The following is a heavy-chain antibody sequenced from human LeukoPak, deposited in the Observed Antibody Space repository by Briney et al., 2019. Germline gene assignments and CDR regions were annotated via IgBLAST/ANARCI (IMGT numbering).Heavy chain of an antibody. D-gene: IGHD3-9*01. Sequence: GGSLRLSCAASGFTFSSYAMSWVRQAPGKGLEWVSSISGSGGSTYYADSVKGRFTISRDNSKSTLYLQMNSLRAEDTAVYYCAKDDDVFTRYLGLFDYWGQGTLVTVSS. J-gene: IGHJ4*02. CDR1: GFTFSSYA. CDR2: ISGSGGST. CDR3: AKDDDVFTRYLGLFDY. V-gene: IGHV3-23*01.